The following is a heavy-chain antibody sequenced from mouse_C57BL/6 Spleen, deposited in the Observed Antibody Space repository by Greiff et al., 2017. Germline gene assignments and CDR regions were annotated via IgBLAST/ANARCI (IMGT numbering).Heavy chain of an antibody. D-gene: IGHD1-1*01. CDR1: GYTFTSYG. Sequence: VKLMESGAELARPGASVKLSCKASGYTFTSYGISWVKQRTGQGLEWIGVIYPRSGNTYYNEKFKGKATLTADKSSSTAYMELRSLTSEDSAVYFCAREDTTVVAIDYWGQGTTLTVSS. CDR3: AREDTTVVAIDY. V-gene: IGHV1-81*01. CDR2: IYPRSGNT. J-gene: IGHJ2*01.